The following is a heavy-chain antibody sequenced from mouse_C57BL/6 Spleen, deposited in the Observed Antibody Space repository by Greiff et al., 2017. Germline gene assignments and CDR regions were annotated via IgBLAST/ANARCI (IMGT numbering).Heavy chain of an antibody. D-gene: IGHD1-1*01. CDR1: GFTFSDYY. V-gene: IGHV5-12*01. CDR2: ISNGGGST. Sequence: EVMLVESGGGLVQPGGSLKLSCAASGFTFSDYYMYWVRQTPEKRLEWVAYISNGGGSTYYPDTVKGRFTISRDNAKNTLYLQMSRLKSEDTAMYYCARDYYGSSYVGVFDYWGQGTTLTVSS. J-gene: IGHJ2*01. CDR3: ARDYYGSSYVGVFDY.